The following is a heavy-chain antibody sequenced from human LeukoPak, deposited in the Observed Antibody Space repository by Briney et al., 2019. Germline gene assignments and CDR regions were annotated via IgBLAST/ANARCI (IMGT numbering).Heavy chain of an antibody. CDR3: ARLSGIAAVVVMGGFDY. J-gene: IGHJ4*02. D-gene: IGHD6-13*01. CDR1: GGSISSYY. V-gene: IGHV4-59*01. Sequence: SSETLSLTCTVSGGSISSYYWSWIRQPPGKGLEWIGYIYYSGSTNYNPSPKSRVTISVDTSKNQSSLKLSSVTAADTAVYYCARLSGIAAVVVMGGFDYWGQGTLVTVSS. CDR2: IYYSGST.